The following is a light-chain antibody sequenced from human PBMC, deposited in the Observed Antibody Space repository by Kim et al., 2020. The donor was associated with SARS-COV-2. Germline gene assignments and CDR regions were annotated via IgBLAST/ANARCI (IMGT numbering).Light chain of an antibody. CDR3: QQYNNWPPYT. J-gene: IGKJ2*01. V-gene: IGKV3-15*01. CDR2: GAS. Sequence: VSPGERATLSCRASQSVSSNLAWYQQKPGQAPRLLISGASTRAIGIPDRFSGSGSGTEFTLTISRLQSEDFAVYYCQQYNNWPPYTFGQGTKLEI. CDR1: QSVSSN.